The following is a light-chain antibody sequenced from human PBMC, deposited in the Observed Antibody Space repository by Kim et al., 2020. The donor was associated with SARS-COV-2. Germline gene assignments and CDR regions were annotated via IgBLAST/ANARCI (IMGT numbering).Light chain of an antibody. J-gene: IGLJ3*02. CDR1: VLPDHY. V-gene: IGLV3-25*03. CDR3: QSADSSGTWV. CDR2: KPA. Sequence: VSPEQTARITCSGEVLPDHYYYWYQQKPGQAPVLVINKPAERPSGIPAGLFGSSSGTTTTLTISGVQAEDEADDYCQSADSSGTWVFGGGTKLTVL.